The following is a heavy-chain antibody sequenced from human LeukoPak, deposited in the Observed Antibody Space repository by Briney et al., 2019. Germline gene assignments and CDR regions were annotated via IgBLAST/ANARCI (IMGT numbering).Heavy chain of an antibody. CDR1: GFTFSDYD. Sequence: GGSLRLSCSASGFTFSDYDMNWVRQAPGKGLEWVSSISYLSSHVYYGDSVKGRFSISRDNAKNSLYLQMNSLGAEDTAIYYCGRAFPPLRTSSAWDLWGQGILVTVSS. D-gene: IGHD1-26*01. J-gene: IGHJ4*02. V-gene: IGHV3-21*01. CDR2: ISYLSSHV. CDR3: GRAFPPLRTSSAWDL.